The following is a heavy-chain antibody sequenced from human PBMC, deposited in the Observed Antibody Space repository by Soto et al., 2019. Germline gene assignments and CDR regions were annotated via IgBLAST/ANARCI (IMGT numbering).Heavy chain of an antibody. CDR3: AKDPTSYDSSAQFDS. J-gene: IGHJ5*01. D-gene: IGHD3-22*01. CDR1: GLTVNSNY. Sequence: PGGTPRLSCAAPGLTVNSNYMSWARLAPGKGLEWVSLIYSGGSTYYADSVKGRFTISRDNSNNTLYLQMNSLRAEDTAFYYCAKDPTSYDSSAQFDSWGHGA. V-gene: IGHV3-66*01. CDR2: IYSGGST.